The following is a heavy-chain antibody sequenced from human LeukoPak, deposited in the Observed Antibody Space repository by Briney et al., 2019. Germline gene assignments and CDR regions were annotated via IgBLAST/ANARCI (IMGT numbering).Heavy chain of an antibody. CDR2: IMFDGSNK. CDR3: ARGVPYDSRSGPHYSDY. CDR1: GFIFSGFG. V-gene: IGHV3-33*01. J-gene: IGHJ4*02. D-gene: IGHD3-3*01. Sequence: PGRSLRLSCAASGFIFSGFGIHWVRQAPGEGLEWVTLIMFDGSNKYYADSVKGRFTISRDNSKNTVYLQMDSLRVEDTAVYYCARGVPYDSRSGPHYSDYWGQGTLVTVSS.